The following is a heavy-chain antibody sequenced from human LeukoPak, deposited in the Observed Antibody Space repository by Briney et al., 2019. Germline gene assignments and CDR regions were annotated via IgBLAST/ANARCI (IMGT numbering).Heavy chain of an antibody. CDR1: GGSISSYY. J-gene: IGHJ4*02. V-gene: IGHV4-59*01. CDR3: ARGSIAALFDY. Sequence: SETLSLTCTVSGGSISSYYWSWIRQPPGKGLEWIGYIYYSGSTNYNPSLKSRVTISVDTSKNQFSLKLSSVTAADTAVYYCARGSIAALFDYWGQGTLVTVSS. D-gene: IGHD6-6*01. CDR2: IYYSGST.